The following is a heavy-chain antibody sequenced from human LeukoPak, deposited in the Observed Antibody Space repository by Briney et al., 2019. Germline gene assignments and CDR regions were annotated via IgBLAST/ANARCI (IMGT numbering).Heavy chain of an antibody. CDR1: GFTFDDYA. CDR3: AKRPPVGSGQGLDY. V-gene: IGHV3-43*02. CDR2: INGDGDTT. Sequence: PGGSLRLSCVASGFTFDDYAMDWVRHTPGKGLEWVSLINGDGDTTYYADSVKGRFTISRDKSKNSLYLQMNSLRTEDTALYYCAKRPPVGSGQGLDYWGQGTLVTVSS. D-gene: IGHD1-26*01. J-gene: IGHJ4*02.